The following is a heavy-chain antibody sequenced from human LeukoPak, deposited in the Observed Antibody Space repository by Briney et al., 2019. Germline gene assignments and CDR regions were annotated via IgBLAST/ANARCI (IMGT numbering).Heavy chain of an antibody. CDR2: IYYSGST. V-gene: IGHV4-59*12. CDR1: GGSISSYY. D-gene: IGHD4-17*01. Sequence: PSETLSLTCTVSGGSISSYYWSWIRQPPGKGLEWIGYIYYSGSTNYNPSLKSRVTISVETSKNQFSLKLSSVTAADTAVYYCARDDPGDSIDYWGQGTLVTVSS. J-gene: IGHJ4*02. CDR3: ARDDPGDSIDY.